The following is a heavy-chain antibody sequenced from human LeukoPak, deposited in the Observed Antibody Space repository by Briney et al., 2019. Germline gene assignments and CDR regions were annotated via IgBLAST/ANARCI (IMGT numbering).Heavy chain of an antibody. V-gene: IGHV4-4*07. CDR3: ARGVGLTQGGTFDC. J-gene: IGHJ4*02. CDR1: GGSISTYY. CDR2: IYTSGST. Sequence: PSETLSLTCTISGGSISTYYWSWIRQPAGKGLEWIGRIYTSGSTNYNPSLKSRVTMSVDTSKKQFSLKLSSVTAADTAVYYCARGVGLTQGGTFDCWGQGTLVTVSS. D-gene: IGHD1-1*01.